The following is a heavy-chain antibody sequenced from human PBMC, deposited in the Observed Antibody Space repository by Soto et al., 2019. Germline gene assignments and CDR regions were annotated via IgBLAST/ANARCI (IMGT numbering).Heavy chain of an antibody. CDR3: AKQGSYDILTGYPLGY. CDR2: ISGSGGST. CDR1: GFTFSSYA. Sequence: VQLLESGGGLVQPGGSLRLSCAASGFTFSSYAMSWVRQAPGKGLEWVSAISGSGGSTYYADSVKGRFTISRDNSKNTLYLQMNSLRAEDTAVYYCAKQGSYDILTGYPLGYWGQGTLVTVSS. V-gene: IGHV3-23*01. D-gene: IGHD3-9*01. J-gene: IGHJ4*02.